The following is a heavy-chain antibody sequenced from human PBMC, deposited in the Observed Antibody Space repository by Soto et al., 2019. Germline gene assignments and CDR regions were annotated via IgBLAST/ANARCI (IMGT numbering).Heavy chain of an antibody. J-gene: IGHJ4*02. CDR2: ISGSGGST. CDR3: AKPATYYYGSGSYYPAFDY. Sequence: EVQLLESGGGLVQPGGSLRLSCAASGFTCSSYAMSWVRQAPGKGLEWVSAISGSGGSTYYADSVKGRFTISRDNSKNTLYLQMNSLRAEDTAVYYCAKPATYYYGSGSYYPAFDYWGQGTLVTVSS. D-gene: IGHD3-10*01. CDR1: GFTCSSYA. V-gene: IGHV3-23*01.